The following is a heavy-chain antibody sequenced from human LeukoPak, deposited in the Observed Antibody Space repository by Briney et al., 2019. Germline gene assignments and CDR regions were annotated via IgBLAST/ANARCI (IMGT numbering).Heavy chain of an antibody. Sequence: GGSLRLSCAASGFTFSRYGMHWVRQAPGKGPEWVAVISSDGTKKYYIDSVKGRFTISRDNSKNTLYLQMNSLRAEDTAVYYCARAPRRYCSSTSCYNFDYWGQGTLVTVSS. CDR3: ARAPRRYCSSTSCYNFDY. CDR2: ISSDGTKK. CDR1: GFTFSRYG. D-gene: IGHD2-2*02. J-gene: IGHJ4*02. V-gene: IGHV3-30*03.